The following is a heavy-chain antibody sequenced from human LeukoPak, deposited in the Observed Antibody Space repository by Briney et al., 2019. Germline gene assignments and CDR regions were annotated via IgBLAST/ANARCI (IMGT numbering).Heavy chain of an antibody. CDR2: ISSSGSTI. CDR3: AKDSRSGYDSC. D-gene: IGHD5-12*01. CDR1: GFTFSDYY. Sequence: PGGSLRLSCAASGFTFSDYYMSWIRQAPGKGLEWVSYISSSGSTIYYADSVKGRFTISRDNSKNTLYLQMNSLRAEDTAVYYCAKDSRSGYDSCWGQGTLVTVSS. V-gene: IGHV3-11*01. J-gene: IGHJ4*02.